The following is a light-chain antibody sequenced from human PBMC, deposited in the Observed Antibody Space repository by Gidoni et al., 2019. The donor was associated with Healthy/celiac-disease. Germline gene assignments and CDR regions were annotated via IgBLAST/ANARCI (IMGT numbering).Light chain of an antibody. CDR3: QQSYSTPWT. J-gene: IGKJ1*01. V-gene: IGKV1-39*01. CDR1: QSISSY. Sequence: DIQMTQSPSSLSASVGDRVTITCRASQSISSYLNWYQQKPGKAPKLLIYAASSLQSGVPSRFSGSGSGTDFTLTISRLQPEDFATYYCQQSYSTPWTFDQGTKVEIK. CDR2: AAS.